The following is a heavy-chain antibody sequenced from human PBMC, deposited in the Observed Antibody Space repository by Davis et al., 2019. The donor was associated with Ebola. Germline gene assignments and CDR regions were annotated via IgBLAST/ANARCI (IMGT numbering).Heavy chain of an antibody. J-gene: IGHJ5*02. V-gene: IGHV3-30-3*01. D-gene: IGHD6-13*01. CDR2: ISYDGSNK. CDR3: AREPWQHPA. CDR1: GFTFSSYA. Sequence: GESLKISCAASGFTFSSYAMHWVRQAPGKGLEWVAVISYDGSNKYYADSVKGRFTISRDNSKNTLYLQMNSLRAEDTAVYYCAREPWQHPAWGQGTVVTVSS.